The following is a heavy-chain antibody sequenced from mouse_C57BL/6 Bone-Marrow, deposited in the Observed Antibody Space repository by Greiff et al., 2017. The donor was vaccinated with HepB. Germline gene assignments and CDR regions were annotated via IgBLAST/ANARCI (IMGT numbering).Heavy chain of an antibody. D-gene: IGHD2-4*01. J-gene: IGHJ1*03. CDR3: TPIYYDYDSYV. CDR2: IDPENGDT. V-gene: IGHV14-4*01. CDR1: GFNIKDDY. Sequence: EVQLKQSGAELVRPGASVKLSCTASGFNIKDDYMHWVKQRPEQGLEWIGWIDPENGDTEYASKFQGKATITADTSSNTAYLQLSSLTSEDTAVYYCTPIYYDYDSYVWGTGTTVTVSS.